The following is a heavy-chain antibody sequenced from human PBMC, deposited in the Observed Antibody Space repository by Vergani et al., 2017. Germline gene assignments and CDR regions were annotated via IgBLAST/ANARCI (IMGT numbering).Heavy chain of an antibody. V-gene: IGHV3-23*01. CDR3: AKDFSSGWSGAGFDP. CDR1: GFTFSSYA. D-gene: IGHD6-19*01. J-gene: IGHJ5*02. CDR2: ISGSGGST. Sequence: EVQLLESGGGLVQPGGSLRLSCAASGFTFSSYAMSWVRQAPGKGLEWVSAISGSGGSTYYADSVKGRFTISRDNSKNTLYLQMNSLRAEDTAVDYCAKDFSSGWSGAGFDPWGQGTLVTVSS.